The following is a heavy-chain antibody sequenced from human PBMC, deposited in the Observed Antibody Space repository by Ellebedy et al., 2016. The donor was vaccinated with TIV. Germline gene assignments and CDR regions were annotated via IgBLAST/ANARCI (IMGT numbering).Heavy chain of an antibody. J-gene: IGHJ6*02. Sequence: GESLKISXAASGFTFSSYGMHWVRQAPGKGLEWVAVIWYDGSNKYYADSVKGRFTISRDNSKNTLYLQMNSLRAEDTAVYYCARGLMYYDILTGYLDGMDVWGQGTTVTVSS. V-gene: IGHV3-33*01. CDR2: IWYDGSNK. CDR3: ARGLMYYDILTGYLDGMDV. CDR1: GFTFSSYG. D-gene: IGHD3-9*01.